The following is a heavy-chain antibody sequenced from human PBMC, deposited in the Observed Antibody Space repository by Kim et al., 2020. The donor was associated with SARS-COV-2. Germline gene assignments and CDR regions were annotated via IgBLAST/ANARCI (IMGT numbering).Heavy chain of an antibody. CDR1: GYTFSSYA. V-gene: IGHV1-69*13. CDR2: IIPIFGTA. CDR3: AREGPDYYGSGSWAHDAFDI. Sequence: SVKVSCKASGYTFSSYAISWVRQAPGQGLEWMGGIIPIFGTANYAQKFQGRVTITADESTSTAYMELSSLRSEDTAVYYCAREGPDYYGSGSWAHDAFDIWGQGTMVTVSS. D-gene: IGHD3-10*01. J-gene: IGHJ3*02.